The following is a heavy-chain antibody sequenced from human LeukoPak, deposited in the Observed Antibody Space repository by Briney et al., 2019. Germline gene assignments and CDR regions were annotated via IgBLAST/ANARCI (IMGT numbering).Heavy chain of an antibody. CDR2: FDPEDGET. Sequence: ASVKVSCKASGYTFTSYGISWVRQAPGKGLEWMGGFDPEDGETIYAQKFQGRVTMTEDTSTDTAYMELSSLRSEDTAVYYCATAKDRCSGGSCYDFDYWGQGTLVTVSS. CDR1: GYTFTSYG. D-gene: IGHD2-15*01. V-gene: IGHV1-24*01. J-gene: IGHJ4*02. CDR3: ATAKDRCSGGSCYDFDY.